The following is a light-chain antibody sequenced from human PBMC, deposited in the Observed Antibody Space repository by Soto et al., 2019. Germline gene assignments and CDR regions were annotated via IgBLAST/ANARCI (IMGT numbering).Light chain of an antibody. CDR1: QTIRNNY. J-gene: IGKJ2*01. CDR2: GAF. V-gene: IGKV3-20*01. Sequence: DTVLTQSPGILSLSPGERATLSCRTSQTIRNNYLAWYQQKAGQPPRLLIYGAFNRAGGIPDRFSGSGSGTDFTLTISRLEPEDFAVYYCQQYGGSPRTFGQGTKLEIK. CDR3: QQYGGSPRT.